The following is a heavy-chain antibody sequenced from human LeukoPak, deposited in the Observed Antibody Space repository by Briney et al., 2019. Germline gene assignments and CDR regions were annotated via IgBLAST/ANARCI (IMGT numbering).Heavy chain of an antibody. CDR2: IYHSGST. CDR1: GGSISSGGYS. D-gene: IGHD1-26*01. V-gene: IGHV4-30-2*01. Sequence: SETLSLTCAVSGGSISSGGYSWSWIRQPPGKGLEWIGYIYHSGSTYYNPSLKSRVTISVDRSKNQFSLKLSSVTAADTAVYYCASIPVGSVDYWGQGTLVTVSS. J-gene: IGHJ4*02. CDR3: ASIPVGSVDY.